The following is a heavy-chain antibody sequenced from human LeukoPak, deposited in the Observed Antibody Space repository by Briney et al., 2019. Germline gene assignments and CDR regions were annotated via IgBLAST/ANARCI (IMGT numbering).Heavy chain of an antibody. CDR2: IYYSGST. CDR1: GGSVSSGSYY. J-gene: IGHJ5*02. CDR3: ARARGGYCSSTSCRATNWFDP. Sequence: SETLSLTCTVSGGSVSSGSYYWSWIRQPPGKGLEWIGYIYYSGSTNYNPSLKSRVTISVDTSKNQFSLKLSSVTAADTAVYYCARARGGYCSSTSCRATNWFDPWGQGTLVTVSS. D-gene: IGHD2-2*03. V-gene: IGHV4-61*01.